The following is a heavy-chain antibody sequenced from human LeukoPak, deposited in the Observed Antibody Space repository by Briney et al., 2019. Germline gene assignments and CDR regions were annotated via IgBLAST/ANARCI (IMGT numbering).Heavy chain of an antibody. CDR1: GFIFSSYG. CDR3: AKGWYYFDY. Sequence: GGSLRLSCVASGFIFSSYGMSWVRQAPGKGLEWVAVISYDGSNKYYADSVKGRFTISRDNSKNTLYLQMNSLRAEDTAVYYCAKGWYYFDYWGQGTLVTVSS. V-gene: IGHV3-30*18. CDR2: ISYDGSNK. J-gene: IGHJ4*02.